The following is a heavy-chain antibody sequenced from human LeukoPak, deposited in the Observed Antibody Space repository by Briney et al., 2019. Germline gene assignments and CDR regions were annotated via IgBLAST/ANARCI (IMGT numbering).Heavy chain of an antibody. V-gene: IGHV4-59*08. J-gene: IGHJ1*01. D-gene: IGHD4-17*01. Sequence: SETLSLTCAASGFTIRSYYWNWIRQPPGKGLEWIGYIYYNGGTNYNPSLMSRGSISADTSKNHFSLMLISVPAADTAVYYCARLSSAEYGEGYFQYWGQGALVTVSS. CDR2: IYYNGGT. CDR1: GFTIRSYY. CDR3: ARLSSAEYGEGYFQY.